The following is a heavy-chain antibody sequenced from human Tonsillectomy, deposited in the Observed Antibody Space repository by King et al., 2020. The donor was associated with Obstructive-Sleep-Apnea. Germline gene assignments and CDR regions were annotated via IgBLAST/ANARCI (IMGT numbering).Heavy chain of an antibody. CDR1: GGSFSGYY. CDR2: INHSGST. J-gene: IGHJ3*02. D-gene: IGHD3-3*01. V-gene: IGHV4-34*01. Sequence: HVQLQQWGAGLLKPSETLSLTCAVYGGSFSGYYWSWIRQPPGKGLEWIGEINHSGSTNYNPSLKSRVTISVDTSKNQFSLKLSSVTAADTAVYYCARGKQGRFFLSAAFDIWGQGTMVTVSS. CDR3: ARGKQGRFFLSAAFDI.